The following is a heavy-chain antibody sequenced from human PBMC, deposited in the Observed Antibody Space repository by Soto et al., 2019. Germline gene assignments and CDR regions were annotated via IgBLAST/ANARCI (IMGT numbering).Heavy chain of an antibody. V-gene: IGHV3-30-3*01. Sequence: GGSLRLSCAASGFTFSSYAMHWVRQAPGKGLEWVAVISYDGSNKYYADSVKGRFTISRDNSKNTLYLQMNSLRAEDTAVYYCARFDYGDYRYYYYGMDVWGQGTTVTVSS. CDR3: ARFDYGDYRYYYYGMDV. D-gene: IGHD4-17*01. CDR2: ISYDGSNK. J-gene: IGHJ6*02. CDR1: GFTFSSYA.